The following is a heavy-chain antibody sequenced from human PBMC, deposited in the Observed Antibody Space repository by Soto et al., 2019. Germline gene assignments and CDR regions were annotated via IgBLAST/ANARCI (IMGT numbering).Heavy chain of an antibody. V-gene: IGHV4-39*07. Sequence: AQTLSLTCTVSGDSISSSTYHGGWIRRPPGKGLEWIGSIYYSGNTNYSPSLQSRVSISIDTSKKPFSLSLASVSAAYTAVYYCARAPTVSGSSQPRHDFSGQRSVVGVSS. J-gene: IGHJ4*02. CDR1: GDSISSSTYH. CDR3: ARAPTVSGSSQPRHDF. D-gene: IGHD6-6*01. CDR2: IYYSGNT.